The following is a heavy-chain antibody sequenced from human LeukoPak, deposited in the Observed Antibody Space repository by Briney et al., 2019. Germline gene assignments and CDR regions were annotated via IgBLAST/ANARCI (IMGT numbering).Heavy chain of an antibody. Sequence: PGGSLRLSCAASGFTFSSYAMHWVRQAPGKGLEWVAVISYDGSNKYYADSVKGRFTISRDNSKNTLYLQMNSLRAEDTAVYYCARGAERMVEVATTISFEYWGKGTLVTVSS. D-gene: IGHD5-24*01. CDR3: ARGAERMVEVATTISFEY. J-gene: IGHJ4*02. CDR1: GFTFSSYA. CDR2: ISYDGSNK. V-gene: IGHV3-30*04.